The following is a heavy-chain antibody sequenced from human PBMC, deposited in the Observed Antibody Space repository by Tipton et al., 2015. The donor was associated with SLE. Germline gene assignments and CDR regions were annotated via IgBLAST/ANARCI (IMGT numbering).Heavy chain of an antibody. V-gene: IGHV3-23*01. J-gene: IGHJ5*02. CDR1: GFTFSSYG. CDR2: ISGGGGST. Sequence: SLRLSCAASGFTFSSYGMHWVRQAPGNGLEWVSVISGGGGSTFYADSVKGRFVISRDNSKNTLYLQMNSLRVDDTAVYYCARGAEGWLTGWFDPWGQGSLVTVSS. CDR3: ARGAEGWLTGWFDP. D-gene: IGHD5-12*01.